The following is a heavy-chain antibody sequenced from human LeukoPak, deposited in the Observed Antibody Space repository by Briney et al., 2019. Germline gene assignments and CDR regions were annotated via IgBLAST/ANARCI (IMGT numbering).Heavy chain of an antibody. CDR2: ISGSDTTT. D-gene: IGHD3-22*01. V-gene: IGHV3-48*03. J-gene: IGHJ5*02. Sequence: GGSLRLSCLASGFAFSAYEMNWVRQAPGRGLEWVSYISGSDTTTYYADSVRGRFTIFRDNAKSSLYLQMNSLRAEDTALYYCTTLGYHLDPWGQGTLVTVSS. CDR3: TTLGYHLDP. CDR1: GFAFSAYE.